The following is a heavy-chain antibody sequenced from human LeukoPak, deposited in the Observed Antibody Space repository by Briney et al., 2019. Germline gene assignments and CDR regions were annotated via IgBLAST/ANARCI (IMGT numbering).Heavy chain of an antibody. Sequence: GGSLRLSCAASGFTFSSCSMNWVRQAPGKGLEWVSGISGSGDSTFYADSVKGRFTVSRDNSKNTRYLQMNSLRAEDTAVYYCAKTYYSSRAHYYYYYYMDVWGKGTTVTISS. V-gene: IGHV3-23*01. J-gene: IGHJ6*03. D-gene: IGHD3-10*01. CDR2: ISGSGDST. CDR1: GFTFSSCS. CDR3: AKTYYSSRAHYYYYYYMDV.